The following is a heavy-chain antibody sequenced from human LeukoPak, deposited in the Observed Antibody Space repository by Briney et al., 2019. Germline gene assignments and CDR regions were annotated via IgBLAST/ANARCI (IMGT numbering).Heavy chain of an antibody. Sequence: ASVKVSCKASGGTFSSYAISWVRQAPGQGLEWMGGIIPIFGTANYAQKFQGRVTITADKSTSTAYMELSSLRSEDTAVYYCARSDTYYYDSSGYFDYWGQGTLVTVSS. CDR2: IIPIFGTA. CDR1: GGTFSSYA. CDR3: ARSDTYYYDSSGYFDY. V-gene: IGHV1-69*06. J-gene: IGHJ4*02. D-gene: IGHD3-22*01.